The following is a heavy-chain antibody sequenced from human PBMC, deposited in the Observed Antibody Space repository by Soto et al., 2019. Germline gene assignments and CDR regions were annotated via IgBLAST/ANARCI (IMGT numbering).Heavy chain of an antibody. J-gene: IGHJ4*02. CDR3: ARQIYDSDTGPNFQYYFDS. D-gene: IGHD3-22*01. Sequence: GGSLRLSCVASGLTVSHNYMAWVRQAPEMGLEWVSILYTEGTTYYADSVKGRFTISRDSSKNTLFLQMDSLRASDTAMYYCARQIYDSDTGPNFQYYFDSWGQGTPVTVSS. CDR1: GLTVSHNY. CDR2: LYTEGTT. V-gene: IGHV3-53*01.